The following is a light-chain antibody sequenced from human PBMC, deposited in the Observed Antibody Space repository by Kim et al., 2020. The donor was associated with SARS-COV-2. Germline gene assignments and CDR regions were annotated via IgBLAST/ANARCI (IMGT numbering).Light chain of an antibody. V-gene: IGLV3-19*01. CDR2: GKN. CDR1: SLRSYY. J-gene: IGLJ3*02. Sequence: SSELPQDPAVSVSLGQTVRITCQGDSLRSYYASWYQQKPGQAPVLVIYGKNNRPSGIPDRFSGSSSGNTASLTITGAQAEDEADYYCNSRDSSGNHHWV. CDR3: NSRDSSGNHHWV.